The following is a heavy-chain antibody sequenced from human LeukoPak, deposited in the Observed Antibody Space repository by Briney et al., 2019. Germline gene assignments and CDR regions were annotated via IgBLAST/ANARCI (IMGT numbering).Heavy chain of an antibody. Sequence: GGSLRLSCAASGFTFSSYSMNWVRQAPGKGLEWVSSISSSSSYIYYADSVKGRFTISRDNSKNRVYLQMDSLKADDTAVYYCARADCSSSSCYTVSYWGQGTLVTVSS. D-gene: IGHD2-2*01. CDR1: GFTFSSYS. J-gene: IGHJ4*02. CDR2: ISSSSSYI. V-gene: IGHV3-21*01. CDR3: ARADCSSSSCYTVSY.